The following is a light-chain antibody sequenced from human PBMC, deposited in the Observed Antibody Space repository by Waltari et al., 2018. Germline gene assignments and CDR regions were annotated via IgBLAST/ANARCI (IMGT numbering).Light chain of an antibody. V-gene: IGKV1-16*01. Sequence: DIQMTQSPSSLSASVGDRVTITCRANQGLSTYLAWYQQKPGKAPESLIYAASILQSGVPPRFRGSGSGTEFTLTISSLQPEDFGTYFCQQYHTYPWTFGQGTKVEI. CDR2: AAS. J-gene: IGKJ1*01. CDR3: QQYHTYPWT. CDR1: QGLSTY.